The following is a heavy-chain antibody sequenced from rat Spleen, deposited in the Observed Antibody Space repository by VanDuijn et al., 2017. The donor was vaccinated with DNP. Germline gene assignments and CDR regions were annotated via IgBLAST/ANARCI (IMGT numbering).Heavy chain of an antibody. J-gene: IGHJ2*01. V-gene: IGHV3-1*01. Sequence: EVQLQESGPGLVKPSQSLSLTCSVTGYSITNNYWGWIRKFPGNKMEWIGHISYSGSTSYHPSLKSRIYITRDTSKNQFFLHLNSVTTEDTATYYCARWNIGTSTLDYWGQGVMVTVSS. D-gene: IGHD1-5*01. CDR2: ISYSGST. CDR3: ARWNIGTSTLDY. CDR1: GYSITNNY.